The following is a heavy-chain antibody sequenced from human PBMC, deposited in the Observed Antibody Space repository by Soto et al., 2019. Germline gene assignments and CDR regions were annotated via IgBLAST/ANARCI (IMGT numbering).Heavy chain of an antibody. J-gene: IGHJ6*02. CDR2: ISSCSSYI. V-gene: IGHV3-21*01. D-gene: IGHD1-26*01. Sequence: GGSLRLSCAASGFTFSSYSMNWVRQAPGKGLEWVSSISSCSSYINYAASAKGRFTVSRDNAVNSLYLQMNSLRAEDTAVYYCARGGGGSYQYYNAMDVWGQGTTVTVSS. CDR1: GFTFSSYS. CDR3: ARGGGGSYQYYNAMDV.